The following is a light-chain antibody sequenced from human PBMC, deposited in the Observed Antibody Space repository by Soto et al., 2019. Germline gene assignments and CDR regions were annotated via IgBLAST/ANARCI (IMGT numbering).Light chain of an antibody. CDR2: GAS. V-gene: IGKV3-11*01. J-gene: IGKJ1*01. CDR3: QQRTLWPRT. CDR1: QSLSGT. Sequence: EIVLTQSPATLSLSPGVRATLSCRASQSLSGTLAWFQQKVGQPPRLLIYGASNRATGIPARFSASGSGTDFTLTISSLEPEDFAVYYCQQRTLWPRTFGQGTKVEIK.